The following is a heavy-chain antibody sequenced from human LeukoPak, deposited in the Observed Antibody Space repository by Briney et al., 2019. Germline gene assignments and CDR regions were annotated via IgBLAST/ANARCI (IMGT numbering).Heavy chain of an antibody. Sequence: SQTLSLTCTVSGGSISSGSYYWSWIRQPAGKGLEWIGRIYTSGSTNYNPSLKSRVTISVDTSKNQFSLKLSSVTAADTAVYYCARDTATMGYYYGMDVWGRGTTVTVSS. J-gene: IGHJ6*02. V-gene: IGHV4-61*02. CDR2: IYTSGST. CDR3: ARDTATMGYYYGMDV. CDR1: GGSISSGSYY. D-gene: IGHD2-15*01.